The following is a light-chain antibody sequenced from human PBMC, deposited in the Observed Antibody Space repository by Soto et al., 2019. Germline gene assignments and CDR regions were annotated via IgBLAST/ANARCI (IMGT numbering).Light chain of an antibody. Sequence: EINVTQSPATLSASPGDGVTLSCRASQSVTYNLAWYQQRPGQAPRLLVYGASTRATGIPPRFSGRGSGTEFTLTITSLQSEDFAVYFCQQYNDRLWTFGQGTKVDIK. CDR2: GAS. J-gene: IGKJ1*01. CDR1: QSVTYN. CDR3: QQYNDRLWT. V-gene: IGKV3-15*01.